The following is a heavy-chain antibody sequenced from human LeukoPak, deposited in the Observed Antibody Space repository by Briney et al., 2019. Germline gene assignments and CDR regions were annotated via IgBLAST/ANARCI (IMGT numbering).Heavy chain of an antibody. V-gene: IGHV4-34*01. D-gene: IGHD3-10*01. CDR1: GGSFSGYY. CDR2: INHSGST. CDR3: ARNVLLYVMDV. J-gene: IGHJ6*04. Sequence: SETLSLTCAVYGGSFSGYYWSWIRQPPGKGLEWIGEINHSGSTNYNPSLKSRVTISVDTSKNQFSLKLSSVTAADTAVYYCARNVLLYVMDVWGKGTTVTVSS.